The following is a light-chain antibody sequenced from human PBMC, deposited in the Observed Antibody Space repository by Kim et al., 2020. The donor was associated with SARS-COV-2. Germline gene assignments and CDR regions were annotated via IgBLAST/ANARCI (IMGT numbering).Light chain of an antibody. CDR2: AAS. J-gene: IGKJ3*01. V-gene: IGKV3-11*01. CDR3: QQRSNFA. CDR1: QSVSNY. Sequence: LSWSPAERATLSCRASQSVSNYLAWYQQKPGQAPRLLIYAASNRATGIPARFSGSGSGSDFTLTISNLEPEDVAVYYLQQRSNFAFGPGTKVDIK.